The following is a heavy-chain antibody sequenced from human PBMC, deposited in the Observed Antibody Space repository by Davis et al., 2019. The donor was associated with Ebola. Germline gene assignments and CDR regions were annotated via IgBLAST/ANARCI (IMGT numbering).Heavy chain of an antibody. Sequence: GESLKISCAASGFTLSDHYMDWVRQAPGKGLGWVGRTRNKAKGYTTEYAASVKGRFTISRDDSKNSLYLQMNSLITEDTAVYYCARDFYDSSGHYYAQHWGQGTLVTVSS. CDR3: ARDFYDSSGHYYAQH. J-gene: IGHJ1*01. D-gene: IGHD3-22*01. CDR1: GFTLSDHY. CDR2: TRNKAKGYTT. V-gene: IGHV3-72*01.